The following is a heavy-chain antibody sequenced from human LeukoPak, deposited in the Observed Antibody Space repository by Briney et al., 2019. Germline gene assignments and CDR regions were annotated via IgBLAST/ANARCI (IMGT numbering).Heavy chain of an antibody. CDR1: GFTFSSYA. V-gene: IGHV3-23*01. Sequence: PGGSLRLSCAASGFTFSSYAMSWVRQAPGKGLEWVSAISGSGGSTYYADSVKGRFTISRDNSKNTLYLQMNSLRAEDTAVYYCAKAEDYGDYGGPYYYYGMDVWGQGTTVTVSS. CDR2: ISGSGGST. CDR3: AKAEDYGDYGGPYYYYGMDV. D-gene: IGHD4-17*01. J-gene: IGHJ6*02.